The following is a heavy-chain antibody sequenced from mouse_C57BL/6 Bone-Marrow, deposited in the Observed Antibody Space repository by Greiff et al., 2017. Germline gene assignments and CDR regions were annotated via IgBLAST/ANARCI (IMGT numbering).Heavy chain of an antibody. CDR2: IYPRSGST. CDR1: GYTFTSYG. D-gene: IGHD3-2*02. J-gene: IGHJ3*01. Sequence: VKLMESGAELARPGASVKLSCKASGYTFTSYGISWVKQRTGQGLEWIGEIYPRSGSTYYNEKFKGKATLTADKSSSTAYMELRRLTSEDSAVYFCARRSSGFLFAYWGQGTLVTVSA. CDR3: ARRSSGFLFAY. V-gene: IGHV1-81*01.